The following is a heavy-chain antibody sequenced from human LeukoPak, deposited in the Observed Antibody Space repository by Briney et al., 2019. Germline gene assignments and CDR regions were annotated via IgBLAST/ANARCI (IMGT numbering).Heavy chain of an antibody. J-gene: IGHJ4*02. CDR2: INPNNGGT. Sequence: ASVKVSCKASGYTFTGYYMHWVRQAPGQGLEWVGWINPNNGGTSYAQRFQGRVTMTRDTSIATAYMELPTLTSDDTAVYYCARGSSSPVPNFDYWGQGTLVTVSS. CDR3: ARGSSSPVPNFDY. CDR1: GYTFTGYY. V-gene: IGHV1-2*02. D-gene: IGHD6-13*01.